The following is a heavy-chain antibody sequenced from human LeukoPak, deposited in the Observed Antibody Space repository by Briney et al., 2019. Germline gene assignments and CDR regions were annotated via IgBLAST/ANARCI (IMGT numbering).Heavy chain of an antibody. V-gene: IGHV4-39*07. J-gene: IGHJ4*02. D-gene: IGHD5/OR15-5a*01. CDR1: GGSISSSSYY. Sequence: SETLSLTCTVSGGSISSSSYYWGWIRQPPGKGLEWIGSIYYSGSTYYNPSLKSRVTISVDTSKNQFSLKLSSVTAADTAVYYCAREGVSVTNFDYWGRGTLVTVSS. CDR2: IYYSGST. CDR3: AREGVSVTNFDY.